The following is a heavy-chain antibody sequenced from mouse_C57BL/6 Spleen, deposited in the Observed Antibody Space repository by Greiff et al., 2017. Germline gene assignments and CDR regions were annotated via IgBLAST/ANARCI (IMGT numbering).Heavy chain of an antibody. CDR1: GYAFSSYW. CDR3: ARGVYNGNPYAMDY. V-gene: IGHV1-80*01. J-gene: IGHJ4*01. D-gene: IGHD2-1*01. CDR2: IYPGDGDT. Sequence: QVQLQQSGAELVKPGASVKISCKASGYAFSSYWMNWVKQRPGKGLEWIGQIYPGDGDTNYNGKFKGKATLTADKSSSTAYMQLSSLTSEDSAVDFCARGVYNGNPYAMDYWGQGTSVTVSS.